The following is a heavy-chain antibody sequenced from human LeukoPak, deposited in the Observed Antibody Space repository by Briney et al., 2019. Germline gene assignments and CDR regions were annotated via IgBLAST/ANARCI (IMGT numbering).Heavy chain of an antibody. V-gene: IGHV3-15*01. D-gene: IGHD4-23*01. CDR1: GFTFSSAW. CDR2: IKTKTDGGTT. CDR3: ANIFGGNSHRSDY. Sequence: GGSLRLSCAASGFTFSSAWMSWVRQAPGQGLEWLGRIKTKTDGGTTDYAAPVKGRFTISRDDSKYTLYLQMNSLKSDDTAVYYCANIFGGNSHRSDYWGQGTLVTVSS. J-gene: IGHJ4*02.